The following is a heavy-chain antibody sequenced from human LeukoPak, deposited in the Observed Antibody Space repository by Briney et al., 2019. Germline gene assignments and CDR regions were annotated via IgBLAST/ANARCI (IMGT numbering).Heavy chain of an antibody. CDR1: GYTFTSYD. D-gene: IGHD6-19*01. J-gene: IGHJ4*02. V-gene: IGHV1-8*01. Sequence: GASVKVSCKASGYTFTSYDINWVRQATGQGLEWMGWMNPNSGNTGYAQKFQGRVTMTRNTSISTAYMELSSLRSEDTAVYYCARRGRVAPRGMAVAGTRGGFDYWGQGTLVTVSS. CDR2: MNPNSGNT. CDR3: ARRGRVAPRGMAVAGTRGGFDY.